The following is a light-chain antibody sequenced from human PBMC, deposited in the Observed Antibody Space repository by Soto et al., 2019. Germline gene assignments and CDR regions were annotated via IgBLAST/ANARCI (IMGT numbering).Light chain of an antibody. CDR1: QSISSY. CDR3: QQYEDIPIT. V-gene: IGKV1-33*01. Sequence: DIQMTQSPSSLSASVGDRVTITCRASQSISSYLNWYQQKPGKAPRLLIYDASNLETGVPSRFSGSGSGTDFTFTISSLQPEDIATYYCQQYEDIPITFGQGTRLEI. J-gene: IGKJ5*01. CDR2: DAS.